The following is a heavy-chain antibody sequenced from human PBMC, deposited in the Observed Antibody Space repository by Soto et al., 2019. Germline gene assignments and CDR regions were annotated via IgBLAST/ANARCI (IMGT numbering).Heavy chain of an antibody. Sequence: PGGSLRLSCAASGFTFSSHWMHWVRQAPGKGLEWVANIKQDGSEKYYVDSVKGRFTISRDNAKNSLYLQMNSLRAEDTAVYYCARDRYSYYDFWSGSLPYYYYGMDVWGQGTTVTV. V-gene: IGHV3-7*01. CDR1: GFTFSSHW. J-gene: IGHJ6*02. CDR3: ARDRYSYYDFWSGSLPYYYYGMDV. D-gene: IGHD3-3*01. CDR2: IKQDGSEK.